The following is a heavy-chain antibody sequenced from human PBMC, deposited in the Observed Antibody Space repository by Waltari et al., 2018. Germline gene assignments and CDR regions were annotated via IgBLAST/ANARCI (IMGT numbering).Heavy chain of an antibody. CDR3: ARERVTGDPFDY. V-gene: IGHV3-30-3*01. CDR1: GFPFRTYA. J-gene: IGHJ4*02. Sequence: QVQLVESGGGVVQPGRSLRLSGPASGFPFRTYAIHWVRQAQGKGLEWVAVISYDGSNKYYADSVKGRFTISRDNSKNTLYLQMNSLRAEDTAVYYCARERVTGDPFDYWGQGTLVTVSS. CDR2: ISYDGSNK. D-gene: IGHD7-27*01.